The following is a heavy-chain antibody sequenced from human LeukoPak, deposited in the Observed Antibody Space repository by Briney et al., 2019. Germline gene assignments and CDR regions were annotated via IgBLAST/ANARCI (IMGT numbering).Heavy chain of an antibody. Sequence: GASVKVSCKASGYTFTSYGISWVRQAPGQGLEWMGWISAYNGNTNYAQKLQGRVTMTTDTSTSTDYMELRSLRSDDTAVYYCARVGVYVWGSYRNFDYWGQGTLVTVSS. CDR3: ARVGVYVWGSYRNFDY. D-gene: IGHD3-16*02. CDR1: GYTFTSYG. CDR2: ISAYNGNT. V-gene: IGHV1-18*01. J-gene: IGHJ4*02.